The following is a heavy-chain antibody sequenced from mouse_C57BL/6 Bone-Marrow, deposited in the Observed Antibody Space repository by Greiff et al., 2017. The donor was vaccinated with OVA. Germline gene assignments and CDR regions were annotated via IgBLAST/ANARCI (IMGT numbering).Heavy chain of an antibody. CDR1: GFTFSSYG. J-gene: IGHJ2*01. Sequence: EVKLMESGGDLVKPGGSLKLSCAASGFTFSSYGMSWVRQTPDKRLEWVATISSGGSYTYYPDSVKGRFTISRDNAKNTLYLQMRSLKSEDTAMYYCARHWQLGYWGQGTTLTVSS. CDR2: ISSGGSYT. V-gene: IGHV5-6*01. CDR3: ARHWQLGY. D-gene: IGHD3-1*01.